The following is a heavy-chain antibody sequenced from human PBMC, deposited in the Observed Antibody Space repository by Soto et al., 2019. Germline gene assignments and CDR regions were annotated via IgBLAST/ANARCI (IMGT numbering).Heavy chain of an antibody. D-gene: IGHD4-17*01. Sequence: PGGSLRLSCVASGFIFNDYTMHWVRQAPGKGLEWLAIISYDGKNEYYADSVRGRFTVSRDDSKSTLYLRINNLRAEDTALYYCARDNYNDYANYYYGLDVWGQGTTVTVSS. CDR3: ARDNYNDYANYYYGLDV. V-gene: IGHV3-30*04. CDR2: ISYDGKNE. J-gene: IGHJ6*02. CDR1: GFIFNDYT.